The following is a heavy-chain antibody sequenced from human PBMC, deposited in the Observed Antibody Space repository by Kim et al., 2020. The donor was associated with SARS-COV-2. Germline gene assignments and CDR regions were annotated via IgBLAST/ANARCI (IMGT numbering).Heavy chain of an antibody. Sequence: TTYADSVKGRFTFSRDNAKNTLYLQMNSLTAEDTAVYYCARDSRYTVDAWGQGTLVTVSS. CDR3: ARDSRYTVDA. J-gene: IGHJ5*02. V-gene: IGHV3-74*01. D-gene: IGHD3-9*01. CDR2: T.